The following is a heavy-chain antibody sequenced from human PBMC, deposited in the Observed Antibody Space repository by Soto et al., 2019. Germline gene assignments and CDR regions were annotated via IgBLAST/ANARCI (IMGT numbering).Heavy chain of an antibody. V-gene: IGHV3-23*01. CDR3: AKGHMTSIFRVDTLFDY. J-gene: IGHJ4*02. CDR1: GFNFSDYA. CDR2: LSGSGGNT. D-gene: IGHD3-3*01. Sequence: EVQLLESGGTLVQPGGSLRLSCAASGFNFSDYAMSWVRQAPGKGLEWVSTLSGSGGNTYYADSVKGRLTMSRDNSKKTLFLQMNSLRAEDTAVYYCAKGHMTSIFRVDTLFDYWGQGTLVTVSS.